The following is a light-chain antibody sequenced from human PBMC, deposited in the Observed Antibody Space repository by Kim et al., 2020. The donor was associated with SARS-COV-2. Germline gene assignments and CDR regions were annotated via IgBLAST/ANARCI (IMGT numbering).Light chain of an antibody. J-gene: IGLJ1*01. CDR2: EVS. CDR1: RSDVGGYNY. CDR3: SSYAGSNYV. V-gene: IGLV2-8*01. Sequence: PGQSVTISCTGTRSDVGGYNYVSWYQQHPGKAPKLMIYEVSKRPSGVPDRFSGSKSGNTASLTVSGLQAEDEADYYCSSYAGSNYVFGTGTKVTVL.